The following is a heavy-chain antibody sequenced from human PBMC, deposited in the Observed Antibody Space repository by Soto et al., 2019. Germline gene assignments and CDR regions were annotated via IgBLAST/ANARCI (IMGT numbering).Heavy chain of an antibody. CDR1: GFTFSSYG. CDR2: IWYDGSNK. CDR3: ARGRDCSGGSCQSRGALDY. J-gene: IGHJ4*02. V-gene: IGHV3-33*01. D-gene: IGHD2-15*01. Sequence: GGSLRLSCAASGFTFSSYGMHWVRQAPGKGLEWVAVIWYDGSNKYYADSVKGRFTISRDNSKNTLYLQMNSLRAEDTAVYYCARGRDCSGGSCQSRGALDYWGQGTLVTVSS.